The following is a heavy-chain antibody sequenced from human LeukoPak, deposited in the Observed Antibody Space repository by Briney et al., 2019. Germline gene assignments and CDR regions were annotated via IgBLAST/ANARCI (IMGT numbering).Heavy chain of an antibody. V-gene: IGHV3-23*01. CDR2: ISGSGGST. CDR3: AKEAYCSGGSCYGGSDY. D-gene: IGHD2-15*01. CDR1: GFTFSSYA. Sequence: PGGSLRLSCAASGFTFSSYAMSWVRQAPGKGLEWVSAISGSGGSTYYADSVKGRFTISRDNSKNTLYLQMNSLRAEDTAVYYCAKEAYCSGGSCYGGSDYWGQGTLVTVPS. J-gene: IGHJ4*02.